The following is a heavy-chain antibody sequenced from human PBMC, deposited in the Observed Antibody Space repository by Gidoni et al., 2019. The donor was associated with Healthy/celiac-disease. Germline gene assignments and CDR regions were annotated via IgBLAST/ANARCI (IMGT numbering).Heavy chain of an antibody. CDR1: GDTLTELS. D-gene: IGHD6-19*01. CDR3: ATGRAQWLVNY. V-gene: IGHV1-24*01. J-gene: IGHJ4*02. Sequence: QVQRVQAGPEGKKTGASGKVSCKVCGDTLTELSMHWVRQAPGKGLEWMGGFDPEDGEPIYAQKFPGRVTMTEDTSTDTAYMELSSLRSEDTAVYYCATGRAQWLVNYWGQGTLVTVSS. CDR2: FDPEDGEP.